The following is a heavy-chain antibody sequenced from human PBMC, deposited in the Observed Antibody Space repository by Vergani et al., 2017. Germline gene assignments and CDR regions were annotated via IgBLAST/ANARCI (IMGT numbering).Heavy chain of an antibody. D-gene: IGHD6-13*01. V-gene: IGHV3-11*01. J-gene: IGHJ2*01. CDR3: ARVRIAAADGFGYFDL. Sequence: VQLLESGGGLVQPGGSLRLSCAASGFTFSDYYMSWIRQAPGKGLEWVSYISSSGSTIYYADSVKGRFTISRDNTKNSLYLQMNSLRAEDTAVYYCARVRIAAADGFGYFDLWGRGTLVTVSS. CDR1: GFTFSDYY. CDR2: ISSSGSTI.